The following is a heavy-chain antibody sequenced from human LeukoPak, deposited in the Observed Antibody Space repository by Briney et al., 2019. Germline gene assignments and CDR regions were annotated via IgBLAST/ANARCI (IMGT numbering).Heavy chain of an antibody. CDR2: IIPIFGTE. J-gene: IGHJ5*02. Sequence: SVKVSCKASGGTFSSYAISWVRQAPGQGREWRGRIIPIFGTESYAQKCQGRVTSTTDESTSTAYMELSSLRSEDTAVYYCARGSGYSDWFDPWGQGTLVTVSS. V-gene: IGHV1-69*05. D-gene: IGHD3-3*01. CDR1: GGTFSSYA. CDR3: ARGSGYSDWFDP.